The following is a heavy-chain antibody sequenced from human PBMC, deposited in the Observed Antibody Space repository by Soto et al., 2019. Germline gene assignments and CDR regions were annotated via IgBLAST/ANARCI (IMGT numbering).Heavy chain of an antibody. V-gene: IGHV1-69*08. CDR2: IIPILGIA. D-gene: IGHD5-12*01. CDR3: ARDRGDGYNNI. CDR1: GGTFSSYT. J-gene: IGHJ3*02. Sequence: QVQLVQSGAEVKKPGSSVKVSCKASGGTFSSYTISWVRQAPGQGLEWMGRIIPILGIANYAQKFQGRVTITADKSTSTAYMELSRLRSEDTAVYYCARDRGDGYNNIWGQGTMVTVSS.